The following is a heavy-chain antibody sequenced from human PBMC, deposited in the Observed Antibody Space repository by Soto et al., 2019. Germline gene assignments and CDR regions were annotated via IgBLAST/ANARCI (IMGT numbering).Heavy chain of an antibody. J-gene: IGHJ4*02. Sequence: EVQLVESGGGLVKPGGSLRLSCAASGFTFSNAWMNWVRQAPGKGLEWVGRIKSKTDGGTTDYAAPVKGRFTISREYSKNTLYLQMNSLKTEDTAVYYWTTDPYYYGSGSYWGQGTLVTVSS. CDR3: TTDPYYYGSGSY. CDR1: GFTFSNAW. V-gene: IGHV3-15*07. CDR2: IKSKTDGGTT. D-gene: IGHD3-10*01.